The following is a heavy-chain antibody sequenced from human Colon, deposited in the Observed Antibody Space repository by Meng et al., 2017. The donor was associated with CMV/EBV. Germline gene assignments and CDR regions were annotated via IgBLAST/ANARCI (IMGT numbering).Heavy chain of an antibody. V-gene: IGHV3-66*02. CDR2: IYSSGST. CDR3: ERHGSGWNLYNMDV. J-gene: IGHJ6*02. Sequence: GGSLRLSCAASEFTVSGNYMSWVRRAPGKGREWVSVIYSSGSTYYADSVKDRFTIARDDSKNTLYLQMNSLRADDTAVDYCERHGSGWNLYNMDVWGPGTTVTVSS. D-gene: IGHD6-19*01. CDR1: EFTVSGNY.